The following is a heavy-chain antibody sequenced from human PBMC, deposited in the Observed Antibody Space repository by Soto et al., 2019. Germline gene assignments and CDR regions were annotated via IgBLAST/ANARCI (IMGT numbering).Heavy chain of an antibody. CDR3: ARDHYSNYYYYGMDV. V-gene: IGHV1-2*04. Sequence: ASVKVSCKASGYTFTGYYMHWVRQAPGQELEWMGWINPNSGGTNYAQKFQGWATMTRDTSISTAYMELSRLRSDDTAVYYCARDHYSNYYYYGMDVWGQGTTVTVSS. J-gene: IGHJ6*02. D-gene: IGHD4-4*01. CDR1: GYTFTGYY. CDR2: INPNSGGT.